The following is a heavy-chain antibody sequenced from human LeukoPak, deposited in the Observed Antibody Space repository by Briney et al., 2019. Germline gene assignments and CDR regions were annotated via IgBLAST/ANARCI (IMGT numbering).Heavy chain of an antibody. CDR3: TRGAGWLIDY. D-gene: IGHD3-16*01. Sequence: SETLSLTCSVSGGSISGYYWSWCRQPPGKGLEWIGYFYNSGSSTYNPSLKSRVTISVDTSKEQFSLKVNSVTAADTAVYYCTRGAGWLIDYWGQGILVTVSS. V-gene: IGHV4-59*01. J-gene: IGHJ4*02. CDR2: FYNSGSS. CDR1: GGSISGYY.